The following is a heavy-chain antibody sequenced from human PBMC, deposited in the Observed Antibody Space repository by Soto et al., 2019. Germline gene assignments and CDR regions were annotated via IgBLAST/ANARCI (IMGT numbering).Heavy chain of an antibody. CDR3: ARFGLIAARPDYCYGMDV. CDR1: GFTFSSYG. J-gene: IGHJ6*02. D-gene: IGHD6-6*01. CDR2: IGTAGDT. V-gene: IGHV3-13*01. Sequence: HPGGSLRLSCAASGFTFSSYGMHWVRQATGKGLEWVSAIGTAGDTYYPGSVKGRFTISRENAKNSLYLQMNSLRAEDTAVYYCARFGLIAARPDYCYGMDVWGQGTTVTVSS.